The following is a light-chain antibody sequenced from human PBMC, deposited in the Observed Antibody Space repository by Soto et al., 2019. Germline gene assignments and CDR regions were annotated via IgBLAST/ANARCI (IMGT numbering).Light chain of an antibody. CDR3: QEYNSHS. CDR2: DAS. V-gene: IGKV1-5*01. Sequence: DIQMTQAPSTLSASVGDRVTITCRASQNVFTWLAWYQHRPAKAPKLLISDASILESGVPSRFSGSGSGTEFTLTITSLQSDDFATYYCQEYNSHSFGGGTKVDIK. J-gene: IGKJ4*01. CDR1: QNVFTW.